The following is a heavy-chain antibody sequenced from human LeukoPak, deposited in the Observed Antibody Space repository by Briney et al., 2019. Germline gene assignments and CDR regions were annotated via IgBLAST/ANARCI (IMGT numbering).Heavy chain of an antibody. CDR1: GFAFRRCA. J-gene: IGHJ4*02. V-gene: IGHV3-30-3*01. D-gene: IGHD4-17*01. Sequence: GSLRLSCAASGFAFRRCAMHWVRQAPGKGLEWVAVISYDGSNKYYADSVKGRFTISRDNSKNSLYLQMNSLRAEDTAVYYCTRNDYGDYSFDYWGQGSLVTVSS. CDR2: ISYDGSNK. CDR3: TRNDYGDYSFDY.